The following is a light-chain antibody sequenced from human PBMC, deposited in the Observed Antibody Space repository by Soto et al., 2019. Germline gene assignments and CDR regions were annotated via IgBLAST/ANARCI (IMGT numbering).Light chain of an antibody. J-gene: IGLJ3*02. V-gene: IGLV2-23*02. CDR2: AVN. Sequence: QSVLTQSASVSGSPGQSITISCTGTSSDVGSYNLVSWYQQHPGKVPKLMIYAVNKRPSGVSNRFSGSKSGNTASLTISGLQAEDEADYYCGSYVYSPSSWVFGGGTKVTGL. CDR3: GSYVYSPSSWV. CDR1: SSDVGSYNL.